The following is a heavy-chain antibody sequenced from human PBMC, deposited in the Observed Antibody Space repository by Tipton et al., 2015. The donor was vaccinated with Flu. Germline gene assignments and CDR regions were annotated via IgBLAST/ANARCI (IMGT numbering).Heavy chain of an antibody. V-gene: IGHV3-53*01. J-gene: IGHJ4*02. CDR2: LYSGGST. D-gene: IGHD2-8*01. Sequence: SLRLSCAVSGFTVSSNYMTWVRQAPGKGLEMVSVLYSGGSTYYADPVKGRFTISRDNSKNTLYLQMNSLRVEDTAVYYCARGRGYCTTTTCLLPFDFWGQGTLVTVSS. CDR1: GFTVSSNY. CDR3: ARGRGYCTTTTCLLPFDF.